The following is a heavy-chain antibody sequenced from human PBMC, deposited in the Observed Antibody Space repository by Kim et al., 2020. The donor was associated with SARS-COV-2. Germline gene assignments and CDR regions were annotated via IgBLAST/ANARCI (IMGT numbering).Heavy chain of an antibody. J-gene: IGHJ4*01. D-gene: IGHD2-15*01. V-gene: IGHV4-59*12. CDR2: IYSSGTT. CDR3: ARDKPEYCSGGICHIYFD. CDR1: GGSISSSY. Sequence: SETLSLTCTVSGGSISSSYWSWVRQPPGKKLEWIGYIYSSGTTNYNASLKSRVTMLVDTAKNQFSLKLSSVTAADTAVYFCARDKPEYCSGGICHIYFD.